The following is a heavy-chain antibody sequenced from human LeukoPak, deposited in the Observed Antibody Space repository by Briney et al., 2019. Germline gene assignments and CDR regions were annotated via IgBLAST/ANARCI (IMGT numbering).Heavy chain of an antibody. CDR1: GNSFGDYY. CDR3: ARGLGGIAVWFDP. Sequence: SETLSLTCTVSGNSFGDYYWSWIRQPAGKGLEWIGRIYTSGSTMYNPSLKSRVTMSVDTSKSQFSLNLMSVTAADTAVYYCARGLGGIAVWFDPWGQGTLVTVSS. D-gene: IGHD6-19*01. CDR2: IYTSGST. V-gene: IGHV4-4*07. J-gene: IGHJ5*02.